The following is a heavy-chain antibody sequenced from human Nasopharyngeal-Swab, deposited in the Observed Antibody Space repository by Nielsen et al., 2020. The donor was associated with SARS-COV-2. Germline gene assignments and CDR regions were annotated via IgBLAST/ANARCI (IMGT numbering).Heavy chain of an antibody. CDR2: ITWNSDEV. V-gene: IGHV3-9*01. D-gene: IGHD6-19*01. Sequence: SLKISCVASGFIFDDFAMHWVRQVPGKGLEWVSGITWNSDEVHYADSVKGRFTISRDNAKNSLYLQMNSLRAEDTALYYCALLSSGWYPTPPFDYWGQGTLVTVSS. J-gene: IGHJ4*02. CDR1: GFIFDDFA. CDR3: ALLSSGWYPTPPFDY.